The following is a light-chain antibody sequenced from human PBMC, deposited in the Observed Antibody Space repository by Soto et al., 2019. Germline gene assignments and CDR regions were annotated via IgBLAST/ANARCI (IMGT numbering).Light chain of an antibody. CDR2: SSN. Sequence: QSVLTQDPSASGTTGQRVTISCSGSRSNIGNDLVYWYQQLPGAAPRLLIHSSNQRPSGVPDRFSASKSGTSASLAISGLRPEDEGDYYCAAWDDSVKSWLFGGGTQLTVL. CDR3: AAWDDSVKSWL. V-gene: IGLV1-47*02. J-gene: IGLJ3*02. CDR1: RSNIGNDL.